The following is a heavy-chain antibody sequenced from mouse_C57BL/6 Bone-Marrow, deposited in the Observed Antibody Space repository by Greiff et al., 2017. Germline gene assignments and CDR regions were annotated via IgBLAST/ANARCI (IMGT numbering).Heavy chain of an antibody. CDR3: ARPDGYYVPFAY. J-gene: IGHJ3*01. V-gene: IGHV5-17*01. Sequence: DVKLVESGGGLVKPGGSLKLSCAASGFTFSDYGMHWVRQAPEKGLEWVAYISSGSSTIYYADTVKGRFTISRDNAKNTLFLQMTSLRSEDTAMYYCARPDGYYVPFAYWGQGTLVTVSA. CDR2: ISSGSSTI. CDR1: GFTFSDYG. D-gene: IGHD2-3*01.